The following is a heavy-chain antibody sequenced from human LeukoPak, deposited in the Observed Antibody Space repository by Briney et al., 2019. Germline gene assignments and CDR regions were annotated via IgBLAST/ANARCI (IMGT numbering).Heavy chain of an antibody. CDR3: AKDPNGDYLGAFDF. CDR1: GFTFINYA. CDR2: ITGSGAGT. J-gene: IGHJ3*01. D-gene: IGHD4-17*01. V-gene: IGHV3-23*01. Sequence: GGSLRLSCAASGFTFINYAMIWVRQAPGKGLEYVSAITGSGAGTYYADSVKGRFTISRDNSKSTLYLQMNSLRAEDTAVYYCAKDPNGDYLGAFDFWGRGTMVTVSS.